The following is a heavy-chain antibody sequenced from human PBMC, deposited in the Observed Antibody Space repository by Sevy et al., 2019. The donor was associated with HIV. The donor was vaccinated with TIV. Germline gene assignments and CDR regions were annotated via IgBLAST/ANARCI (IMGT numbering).Heavy chain of an antibody. V-gene: IGHV4-34*01. J-gene: IGHJ4*02. CDR2: INHRGST. CDR1: GGSFSGYY. CDR3: ARGVTMVIDY. Sequence: SETLSLTCAVYGGSFSGYYWSWIRQPPGKGLEWIGEINHRGSTNYNPSLKSRVTISVDTSKNQFSLKLSSVTAADTAVYYCARGVTMVIDYWGQGTLVTVSS. D-gene: IGHD3-10*01.